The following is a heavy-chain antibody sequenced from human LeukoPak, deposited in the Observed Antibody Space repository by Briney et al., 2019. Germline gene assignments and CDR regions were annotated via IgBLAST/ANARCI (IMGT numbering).Heavy chain of an antibody. D-gene: IGHD3-16*02. CDR1: GFTFSDYA. CDR3: TTLYHFDP. J-gene: IGHJ5*02. Sequence: PGGSLRLSCTTSGFTFSDYAVSWFRQAPGKGLEWVGFIRSKAYGGTTEYAASVKGRFTISRDDSKSIAYLQMNSLKTEDTAVYYCTTLYHFDPWGQGTLVTVSS. CDR2: IRSKAYGGTT. V-gene: IGHV3-49*03.